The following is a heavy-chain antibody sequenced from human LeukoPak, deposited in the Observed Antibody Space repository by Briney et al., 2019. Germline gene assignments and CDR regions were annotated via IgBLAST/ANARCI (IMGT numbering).Heavy chain of an antibody. V-gene: IGHV4-30-4*01. CDR2: IYYSGST. D-gene: IGHD2-15*01. J-gene: IGHJ3*02. CDR3: ARGFPHIVVVIGASSHAFDI. Sequence: PSQTLSLTCTVSGGSISSGDYYWSWIRQPPGKGLEWIGYIYYSGSTYYNPSLKSRVTISIDTSKNQFSLKLSSVTAADTAVYYCARGFPHIVVVIGASSHAFDIWGQGTMVTVSS. CDR1: GGSISSGDYY.